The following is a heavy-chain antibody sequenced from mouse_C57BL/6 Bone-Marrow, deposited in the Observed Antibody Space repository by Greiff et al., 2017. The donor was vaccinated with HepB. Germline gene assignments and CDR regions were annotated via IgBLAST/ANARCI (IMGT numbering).Heavy chain of an antibody. Sequence: QVQLQQPGAELVKPGASVKLSCKASGYTFTSYWMHWVKQRPGRGLAWIGRIDPHSGSTKYNEKFKSKATLTVDKPSSTAYMQLSSLTSEDSAVYYWARRWFYAMDYWGQGTSVTVSS. CDR3: ARRWFYAMDY. J-gene: IGHJ4*01. CDR1: GYTFTSYW. V-gene: IGHV1-72*01. CDR2: IDPHSGST. D-gene: IGHD2-2*01.